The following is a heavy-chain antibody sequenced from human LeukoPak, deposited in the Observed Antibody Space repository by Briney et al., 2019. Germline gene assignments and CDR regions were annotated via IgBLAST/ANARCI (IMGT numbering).Heavy chain of an antibody. CDR2: MNPDSGNT. Sequence: ASVRVSCKASGYAFNIYDINWVRQATGQGLEWMGWMNPDSGNTGFAQKFQGRVTMTRNTSITTAYMELSRLRSDDTAVYYCARAAVGDSAFDYWGQGTLVTVSS. D-gene: IGHD2-21*01. CDR3: ARAAVGDSAFDY. CDR1: GYAFNIYD. V-gene: IGHV1-8*01. J-gene: IGHJ4*02.